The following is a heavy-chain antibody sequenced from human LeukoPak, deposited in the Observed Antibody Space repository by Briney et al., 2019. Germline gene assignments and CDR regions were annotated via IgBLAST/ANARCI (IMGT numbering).Heavy chain of an antibody. V-gene: IGHV4-34*01. CDR2: INHSGST. J-gene: IGHJ3*02. CDR1: GGSFSGYY. D-gene: IGHD1-7*01. Sequence: NPSETLSLTCAVYGGSFSGYYWSWIRQPPGKGLEWIGEINHSGSTNYNPSLKSRVTISVDTSKNQFSLKLSSVTAADTAVYYCARGSNWNWDAFDIWGQGTMVTVSS. CDR3: ARGSNWNWDAFDI.